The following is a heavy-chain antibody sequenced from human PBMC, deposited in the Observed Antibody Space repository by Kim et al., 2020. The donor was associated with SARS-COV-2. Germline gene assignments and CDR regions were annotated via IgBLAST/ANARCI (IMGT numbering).Heavy chain of an antibody. CDR2: IYCDDDK. J-gene: IGHJ5*02. Sequence: SGPTLVKPTQTLTLTCTCSGFSLSTSGVGVGWIRQPPGKALEWLALIYCDDDKRYSPSLKSRLTITKDTSKNQVVLTMTNMDPVDTATYYCAHRSIAAAGTSCSRFDPWGQGTLVTVSS. V-gene: IGHV2-5*02. D-gene: IGHD6-13*01. CDR1: GFSLSTSGVG. CDR3: AHRSIAAAGTSCSRFDP.